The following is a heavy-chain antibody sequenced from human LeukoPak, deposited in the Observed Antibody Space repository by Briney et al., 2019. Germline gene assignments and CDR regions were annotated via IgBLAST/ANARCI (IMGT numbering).Heavy chain of an antibody. CDR2: IYYSGST. V-gene: IGHV4-61*08. Sequence: SETLSLTCTVSGGSISSGGYYWSWIRQHPGKGLEWIGYIYYSGSTNYNPSLKSRVTISVDTSKNQFSLKLSPVTAADTAVYYCARAWRYCSSTSCYSDAFDIWGQGTMVTVSS. D-gene: IGHD2-2*01. CDR3: ARAWRYCSSTSCYSDAFDI. CDR1: GGSISSGGYY. J-gene: IGHJ3*02.